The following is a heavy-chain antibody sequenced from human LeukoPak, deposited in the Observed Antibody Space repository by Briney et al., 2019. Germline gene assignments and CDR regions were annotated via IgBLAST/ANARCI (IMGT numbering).Heavy chain of an antibody. D-gene: IGHD3-22*01. CDR3: AKAPRNYYDSSGYYY. J-gene: IGHJ4*02. Sequence: GGSLRLSCAASGFTFSDYYMSWIRQAPGKGLEWVSYISSSGSTIYYADSVKGRFTISRDNAKNSLYLQMNSLRAEDTAVYYCAKAPRNYYDSSGYYYWGQGTLVTVSS. CDR2: ISSSGSTI. CDR1: GFTFSDYY. V-gene: IGHV3-11*01.